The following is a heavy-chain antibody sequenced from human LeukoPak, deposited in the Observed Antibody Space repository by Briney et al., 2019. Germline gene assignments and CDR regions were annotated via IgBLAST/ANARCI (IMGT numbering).Heavy chain of an antibody. D-gene: IGHD1-14*01. CDR2: IYYSGST. V-gene: IGHV4-39*01. J-gene: IGHJ4*02. Sequence: PSETLSLTCTVSGGSISSSSYYWGWIRQPPGKGLEWIGSIYYSGSTYYNPSLKSRVTISVDTSKNQFSLKLSSVTAADTAVYYCARLPRTANPGYFDYWGQGTLVTVSS. CDR1: GGSISSSSYY. CDR3: ARLPRTANPGYFDY.